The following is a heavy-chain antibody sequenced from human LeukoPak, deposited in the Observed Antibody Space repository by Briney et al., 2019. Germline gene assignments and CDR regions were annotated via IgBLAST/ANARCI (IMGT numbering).Heavy chain of an antibody. CDR2: NSGSGGST. Sequence: GGSLRLSCAASGFTFSSYAMSWVRQAPGKGLEWVSANSGSGGSTYYADSVKGRFTISRDNSKNTLYLQMNSLRAEDTAVYYCAKKFSRSAAGTVHYWGQGTLVTISS. V-gene: IGHV3-23*01. CDR3: AKKFSRSAAGTVHY. D-gene: IGHD6-13*01. J-gene: IGHJ4*02. CDR1: GFTFSSYA.